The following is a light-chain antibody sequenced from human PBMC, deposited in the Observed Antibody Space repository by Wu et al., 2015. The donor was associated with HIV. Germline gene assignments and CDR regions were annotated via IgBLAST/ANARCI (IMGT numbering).Light chain of an antibody. CDR1: QSVSSN. V-gene: IGKV3-15*01. J-gene: IGKJ2*01. Sequence: EIVMTQSPATLSVSPGERATLSCRASQSVSSNLAWYQLKPGQAPRLLIYGASFRATDLPARFSGGGSETEFTLTISSVQSEDFAVYYCQQYNNWPRTFGQGTKLEIK. CDR2: GAS. CDR3: QQYNNWPRT.